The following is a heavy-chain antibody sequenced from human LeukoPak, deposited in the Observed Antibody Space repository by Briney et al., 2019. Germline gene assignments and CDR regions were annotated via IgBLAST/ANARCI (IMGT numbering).Heavy chain of an antibody. Sequence: GGSLRLSCAASGFTFSSYGMSWVRQAPGKGLEWVSTISASGGSTYYADSVKGRFTISRDNSENTLYLQMNGLRADDTAVYYCAELGITMIGGVGGKGTTVTISS. CDR1: GFTFSSYG. CDR2: ISASGGST. J-gene: IGHJ6*04. CDR3: AELGITMIGGV. D-gene: IGHD3-10*02. V-gene: IGHV3-23*01.